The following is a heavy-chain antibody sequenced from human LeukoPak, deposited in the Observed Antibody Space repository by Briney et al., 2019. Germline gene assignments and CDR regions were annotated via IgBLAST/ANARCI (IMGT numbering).Heavy chain of an antibody. V-gene: IGHV1-8*03. CDR3: ARGGYTYGTLGYYYYMDV. J-gene: IGHJ6*03. D-gene: IGHD5-18*01. Sequence: SVKVSCKASGYTFISYDINWVRQATGQGLEWMGWMNPNSGNTGYAQKFQGRVTITRNTSISTAYMELSSLRSEDTAVYYCARGGYTYGTLGYYYYMDVWGKGTTVTVSS. CDR1: GYTFISYD. CDR2: MNPNSGNT.